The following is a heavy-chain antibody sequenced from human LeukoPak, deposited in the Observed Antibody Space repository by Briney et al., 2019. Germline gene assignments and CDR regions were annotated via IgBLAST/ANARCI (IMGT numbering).Heavy chain of an antibody. D-gene: IGHD3-9*01. V-gene: IGHV4-39*01. CDR2: IYYSGST. CDR1: GGSISSSSYY. J-gene: IGHJ4*02. Sequence: PSETLSLTCTVSGGSISSSSYYWGWIRQPPGKGLEWIGSIYYSGSTYYNPSLKSRVTISVDTSKNQFSLKLSSVTAADTAVYYCARSGYDILTGYNYYFDYRGQGTLVTVSS. CDR3: ARSGYDILTGYNYYFDY.